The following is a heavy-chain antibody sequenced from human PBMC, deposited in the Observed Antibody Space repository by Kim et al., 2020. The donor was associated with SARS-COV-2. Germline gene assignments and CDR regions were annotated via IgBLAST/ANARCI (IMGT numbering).Heavy chain of an antibody. CDR3: ASYDYGDYNY. Sequence: STNYNPALKRRVTISVDTSKNQFSLKLSSVTAADTAVYYCASYDYGDYNYWGQGTLVTVSS. CDR2: ST. V-gene: IGHV4-59*01. J-gene: IGHJ4*02. D-gene: IGHD4-17*01.